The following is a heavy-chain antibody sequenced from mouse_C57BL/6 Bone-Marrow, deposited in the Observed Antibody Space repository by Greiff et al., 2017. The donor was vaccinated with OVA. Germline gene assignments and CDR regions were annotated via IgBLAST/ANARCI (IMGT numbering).Heavy chain of an antibody. D-gene: IGHD2-4*01. CDR2: IDPSDGYT. V-gene: IGHV1-50*01. CDR1: GYTFTSYW. CDR3: ARRGDYDYSYWYFDV. Sequence: QVQLQQPGAELVKPGASVKLSCKASGYTFTSYWMQWVKQRPGQGLEWIGEIDPSDGYTNYNQKFKGKATLTVDTSSSSAYMQLSSLTSEDSAVYYCARRGDYDYSYWYFDVWGTGTTVTVSS. J-gene: IGHJ1*03.